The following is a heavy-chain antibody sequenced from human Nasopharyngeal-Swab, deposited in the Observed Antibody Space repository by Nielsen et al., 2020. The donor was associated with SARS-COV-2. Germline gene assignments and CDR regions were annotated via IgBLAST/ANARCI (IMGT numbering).Heavy chain of an antibody. CDR1: GYTFTDYS. Sequence: ASVKVSSKASGYTFTDYSTHWVLQAPRQGLEWMGRINPNSGDTNYAQKFQGRLTMTRDTSIITAYMELSGLRSDDTVVYYCARSGGVGIVAFDMWGLGTMVTVSS. D-gene: IGHD2-8*02. V-gene: IGHV1-2*05. CDR2: INPNSGDT. CDR3: ARSGGVGIVAFDM. J-gene: IGHJ3*02.